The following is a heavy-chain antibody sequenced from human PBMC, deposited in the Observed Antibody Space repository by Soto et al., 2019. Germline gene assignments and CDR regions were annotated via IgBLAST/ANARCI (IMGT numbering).Heavy chain of an antibody. V-gene: IGHV4-39*01. CDR3: ARHAYYDILTGHNDAFDI. CDR2: IYYSGST. J-gene: IGHJ3*02. CDR1: GGSISSSSYY. Sequence: PSETLSLTCTVSGGSISSSSYYWGWIRQPPGKGLEWIGSIYYSGSTYYNPSLKSRVTISVDTSKNQFSLKLSSVTAADTAVYYCARHAYYDILTGHNDAFDIWGQGTMGTVSS. D-gene: IGHD3-9*01.